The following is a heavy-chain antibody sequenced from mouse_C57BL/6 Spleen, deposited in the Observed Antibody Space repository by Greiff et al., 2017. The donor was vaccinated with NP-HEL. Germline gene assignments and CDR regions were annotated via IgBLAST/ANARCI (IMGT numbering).Heavy chain of an antibody. V-gene: IGHV1-52*01. CDR1: GYTFTSYS. D-gene: IGHD1-1*01. J-gene: IGHJ2*01. CDR2: IDPSDGGT. CDR3: ARGDYLFDY. Sequence: QVQLQQPGAELVRPGSSVKLSCKASGYTFTSYSMHWVKQRPIQGLEWIGNIDPSDGGTHYNQKFKDKATLTVDKSSSTAYMELSSLTSDDSAVYYCARGDYLFDYWGKGTTLTVSS.